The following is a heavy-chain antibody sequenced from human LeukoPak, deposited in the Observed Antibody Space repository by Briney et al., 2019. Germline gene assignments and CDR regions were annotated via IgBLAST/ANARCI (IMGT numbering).Heavy chain of an antibody. CDR3: ARGEQLRYFDSSLDYYYYYGMDV. CDR2: IIPIFGTA. Sequence: ASVKVSCKASGGAFSNYAVSWVRQAPGQELEWMGGIIPIFGTANYAQKFQGRVTITADKSTSTAYMELSSLRSEDTAVYYCARGEQLRYFDSSLDYYYYYGMDVWGKGTTVTVSS. CDR1: GGAFSNYA. D-gene: IGHD3-9*01. J-gene: IGHJ6*04. V-gene: IGHV1-69*06.